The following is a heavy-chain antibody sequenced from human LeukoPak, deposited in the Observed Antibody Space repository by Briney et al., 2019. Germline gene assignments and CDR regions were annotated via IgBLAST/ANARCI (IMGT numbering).Heavy chain of an antibody. D-gene: IGHD6-19*01. CDR1: GFXFSSYA. J-gene: IGHJ4*02. CDR3: ACYSSGWYRSGYDY. Sequence: GGSLRLSCAASGFXFSSYAISWVRQAPGKGLEWISAISGSGGSTYYADSVKGRFTISRDNSKNTLYLQMNSLRAEDTAVYYCACYSSGWYRSGYDYWGQGTLVTVSS. V-gene: IGHV3-23*01. CDR2: ISGSGGST.